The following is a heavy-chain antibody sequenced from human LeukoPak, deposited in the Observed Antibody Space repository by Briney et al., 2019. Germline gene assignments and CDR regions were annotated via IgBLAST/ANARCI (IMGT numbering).Heavy chain of an antibody. J-gene: IGHJ4*02. V-gene: IGHV1-2*02. D-gene: IGHD5-18*01. CDR1: GYTFTGYY. Sequence: ASVKVSCKASGYTFTGYYIHWVRQAPGQGLEWMGWINPNSGDTNYAQKFQGRVTMTRDTSITTAYVELSSLRSDDTAVYYCARERDTARFDYWGQGTLVTVSS. CDR2: INPNSGDT. CDR3: ARERDTARFDY.